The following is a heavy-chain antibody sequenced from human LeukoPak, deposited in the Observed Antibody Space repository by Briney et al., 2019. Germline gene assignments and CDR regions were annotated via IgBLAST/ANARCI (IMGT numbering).Heavy chain of an antibody. CDR2: IKSKFDGATT. CDR1: GFTFSSAW. D-gene: IGHD3-10*01. J-gene: IGHJ4*02. CDR3: AKDVVRGVMWYFDY. V-gene: IGHV3-15*01. Sequence: GGSLRLSCAASGFTFSSAWMSWVRQAPGKGLEWVGHIKSKFDGATTDYAAPVKGRFTISRDDSKNTLYLQINSLKTEDTAVYYCAKDVVRGVMWYFDYWGQGTLVTVSS.